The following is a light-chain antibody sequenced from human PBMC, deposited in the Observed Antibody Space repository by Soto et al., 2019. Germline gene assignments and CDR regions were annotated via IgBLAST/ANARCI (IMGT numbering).Light chain of an antibody. J-gene: IGKJ5*01. CDR2: GAS. Sequence: EIVLTQSPGTLSLSPGERATLSCRASQSVSSNNLAWYQQRPGQAPRVVIYGASTRATGIPERFSGSGSGTDFTLTISRLEPEDFALYYCQEYRSSPITFGQGTRLEIK. CDR3: QEYRSSPIT. CDR1: QSVSSNN. V-gene: IGKV3-20*01.